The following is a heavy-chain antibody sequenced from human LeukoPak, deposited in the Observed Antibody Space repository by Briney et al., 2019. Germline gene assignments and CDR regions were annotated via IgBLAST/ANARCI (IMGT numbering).Heavy chain of an antibody. Sequence: SVKVSCKASGGTFSSYAISWVRQAPGQGREWMGGIIPIFGTANYAQKFQGRVTITADESTSTAYMELSSLRSEDTAVYYCARDPQYCSSTSCYTSPPYYYYGMDVWGQGTTVTVSS. V-gene: IGHV1-69*13. CDR3: ARDPQYCSSTSCYTSPPYYYYGMDV. CDR1: GGTFSSYA. J-gene: IGHJ6*02. CDR2: IIPIFGTA. D-gene: IGHD2-2*02.